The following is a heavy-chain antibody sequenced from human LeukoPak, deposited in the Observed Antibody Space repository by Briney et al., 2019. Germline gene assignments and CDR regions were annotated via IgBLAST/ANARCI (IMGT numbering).Heavy chain of an antibody. D-gene: IGHD3-10*01. Sequence: GSSVKVSCKASGGTFSSYAISWVRQAPGQGLEWMGGIIPIFGTANYAQKFQGRVTITADESTSTAYMELCSLRSEDTAVYYCAREDYYGSGSYWPWGQGTLVTVSS. CDR3: AREDYYGSGSYWP. CDR1: GGTFSSYA. CDR2: IIPIFGTA. V-gene: IGHV1-69*01. J-gene: IGHJ5*02.